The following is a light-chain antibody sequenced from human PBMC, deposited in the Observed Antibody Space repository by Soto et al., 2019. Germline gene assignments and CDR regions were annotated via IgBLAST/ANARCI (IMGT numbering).Light chain of an antibody. CDR2: GVS. Sequence: EIVLTQSPATLSVGRGEIVILSCRASQSVDISVAWYQRQPGQAPRLLIYGVSTRATGIPARFSGSGSGTEFTLTISSLRSEDFAVYYCQQYNNWRTFGQGTKVDIK. V-gene: IGKV3-15*01. J-gene: IGKJ1*01. CDR1: QSVDIS. CDR3: QQYNNWRT.